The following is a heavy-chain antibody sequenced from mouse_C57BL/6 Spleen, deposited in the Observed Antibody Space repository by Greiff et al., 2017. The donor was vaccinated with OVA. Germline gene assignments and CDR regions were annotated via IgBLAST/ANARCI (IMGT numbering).Heavy chain of an antibody. Sequence: EVKLMESGPGLVKPSQSLSLTCSVTGYSITSGYYWNWIRQFPGNKLEWMGYISYDGSNNYNPSLKNRISITRDTSKNQFFLKLNSVTTEDTATYYCARGDYSNYGDYYYAMDYWGQGTSVTVSS. V-gene: IGHV3-6*01. CDR2: ISYDGSN. CDR3: ARGDYSNYGDYYYAMDY. J-gene: IGHJ4*01. CDR1: GYSITSGYY. D-gene: IGHD2-5*01.